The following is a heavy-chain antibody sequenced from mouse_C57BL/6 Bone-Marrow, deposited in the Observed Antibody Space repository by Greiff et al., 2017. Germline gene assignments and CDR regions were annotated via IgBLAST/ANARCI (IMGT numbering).Heavy chain of an antibody. CDR2: IYPGSGST. V-gene: IGHV1-55*01. Sequence: QVQLQQPGAELVKPGASVKMSCKASGYTFTSYWITWVKQRPGQGLEWIGDIYPGSGSTNYNENFKSKATLTVDTSSSTAYMQLSSLSSEDSAVYYCARPYYSNYWYFDVWGTGTTVTVSS. CDR1: GYTFTSYW. CDR3: ARPYYSNYWYFDV. J-gene: IGHJ1*03. D-gene: IGHD2-5*01.